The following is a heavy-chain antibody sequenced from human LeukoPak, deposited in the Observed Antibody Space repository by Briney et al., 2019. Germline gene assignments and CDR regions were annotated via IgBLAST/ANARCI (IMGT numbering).Heavy chain of an antibody. D-gene: IGHD4-17*01. V-gene: IGHV3-11*06. CDR3: AREGGLRLTTRYFDY. Sequence: GGSLRLSCAASGFTFSDYYMSWIRQAPGKGLEWVSYISSSSAYTDYADSVKGRFTISRDNAKNSLYLQMNSLRTEDTAVYYCAREGGLRLTTRYFDYWGQGTLVTVSS. CDR2: ISSSSAYT. J-gene: IGHJ4*02. CDR1: GFTFSDYY.